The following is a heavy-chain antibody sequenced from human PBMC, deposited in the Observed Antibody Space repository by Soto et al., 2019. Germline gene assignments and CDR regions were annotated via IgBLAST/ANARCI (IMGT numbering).Heavy chain of an antibody. Sequence: SLKISYKASGYSFSNYWIGWVRQMPGKGLEWMGIIYPGDSDIKYSPSFQGLVTISADKSSNTAYLRWSGLEASDTAMYYCARHFSSVQGADGYLDVWGQGTTVTVSS. CDR3: ARHFSSVQGADGYLDV. J-gene: IGHJ6*02. CDR2: IYPGDSDI. CDR1: GYSFSNYW. D-gene: IGHD3-22*01. V-gene: IGHV5-51*01.